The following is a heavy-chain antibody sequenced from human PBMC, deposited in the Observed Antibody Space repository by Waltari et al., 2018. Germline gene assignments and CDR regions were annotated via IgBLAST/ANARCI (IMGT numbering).Heavy chain of an antibody. CDR3: ARHFLEWYAFDI. Sequence: QVQLQESGPGLVKPSETLSLTCAVSGYSISSGYYWGWIRQPPGKGLEWIGSIYHRGSTYYNPSLKSRVTISVDTSKNQFSLKLSSVTAADTAVYYCARHFLEWYAFDIWGQGTMVTVSS. CDR2: IYHRGST. D-gene: IGHD3-3*01. V-gene: IGHV4-38-2*01. CDR1: GYSISSGYY. J-gene: IGHJ3*02.